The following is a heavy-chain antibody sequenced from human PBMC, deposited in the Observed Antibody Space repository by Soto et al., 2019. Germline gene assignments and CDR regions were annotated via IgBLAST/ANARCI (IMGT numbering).Heavy chain of an antibody. Sequence: SETLSLTCGVYNGSFMGYYWTWVRQPPGKGLEWIGEINHFGSPNYNPSLKSRVAISIDTSKHQFSLSLRSLTAADTAVYYCASLNGGRFLDKGDYWGQGILVTVSS. CDR1: NGSFMGYY. V-gene: IGHV4-34*01. CDR3: ASLNGGRFLDKGDY. D-gene: IGHD3-3*01. J-gene: IGHJ4*02. CDR2: INHFGSP.